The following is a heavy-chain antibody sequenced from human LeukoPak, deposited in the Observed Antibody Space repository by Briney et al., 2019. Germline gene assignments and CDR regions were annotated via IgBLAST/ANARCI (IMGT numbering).Heavy chain of an antibody. J-gene: IGHJ4*02. CDR2: IWYDGSNK. D-gene: IGHD3-22*01. Sequence: GGSLRLSCAASGFTFSSYGMHWVRQAPGKGLEWVAVIWYDGSNKYYADSVKGRFTISRDNSKNTLYLQMNSLRAEDTAVYYCVRAALIYDNSGYHFDYCGQGTLVTVSS. CDR3: VRAALIYDNSGYHFDY. CDR1: GFTFSSYG. V-gene: IGHV3-33*01.